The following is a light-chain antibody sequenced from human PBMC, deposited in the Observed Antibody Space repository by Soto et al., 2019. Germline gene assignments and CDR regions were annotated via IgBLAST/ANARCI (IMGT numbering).Light chain of an antibody. Sequence: QSALTQPASVSGSPGQPITISCTGTSSDVGGYNYVSWYQQHPGKAPKPMIYDVSNRPSGVSNRFSGSKSGNTASLTISGLQAEDEADYYCSSYTSSSTDVVFGGGTQLTVL. V-gene: IGLV2-14*01. J-gene: IGLJ2*01. CDR2: DVS. CDR3: SSYTSSSTDVV. CDR1: SSDVGGYNY.